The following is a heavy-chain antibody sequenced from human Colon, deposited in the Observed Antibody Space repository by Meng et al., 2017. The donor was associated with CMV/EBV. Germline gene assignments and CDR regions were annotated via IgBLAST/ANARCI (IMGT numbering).Heavy chain of an antibody. Sequence: GESLKISCAASGFTFSNYWMNWVRQAPGKGLEWVSGIYSGGRPYYADSAKGRFTISRDSSKNTLYLQMNSLRAEDTAVYYCATDTSSNTPMDVWGQGTTVTVSS. J-gene: IGHJ6*02. D-gene: IGHD2-2*01. CDR2: IYSGGRP. CDR1: GFTFSNYW. CDR3: ATDTSSNTPMDV. V-gene: IGHV3-53*01.